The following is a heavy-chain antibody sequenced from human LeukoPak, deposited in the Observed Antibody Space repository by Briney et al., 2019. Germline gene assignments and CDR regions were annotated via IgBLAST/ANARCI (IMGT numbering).Heavy chain of an antibody. CDR1: GGSISSYY. D-gene: IGHD3-10*01. CDR3: ARGGYYGSGNDFRFDP. Sequence: SETLSLTCTVSGGSISSYYWSWIRQSPGKGLECIGYIHYTGSTNYNPSLKSRVTISVETSKNQFSLKLNSVTAADTAVYYCARGGYYGSGNDFRFDPWGQGTLVTVSS. J-gene: IGHJ5*02. CDR2: IHYTGST. V-gene: IGHV4-59*01.